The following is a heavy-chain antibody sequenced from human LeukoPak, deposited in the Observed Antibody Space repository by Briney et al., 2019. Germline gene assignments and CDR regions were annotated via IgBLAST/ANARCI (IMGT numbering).Heavy chain of an antibody. V-gene: IGHV3-23*01. CDR1: GFTFSSYA. J-gene: IGHJ6*03. CDR3: AKARGVTMVRGPYYYYYMDV. CDR2: ISGSGGST. Sequence: PGGSLRLSCAASGFTFSSYAMSWVRQAPGKGLEWVSAISGSGGSTYYAGSVKGRFTISRDNSKNTLYLQMNSLRAEDTAVYYCAKARGVTMVRGPYYYYYMDVWGKGTTVTVSS. D-gene: IGHD3-10*01.